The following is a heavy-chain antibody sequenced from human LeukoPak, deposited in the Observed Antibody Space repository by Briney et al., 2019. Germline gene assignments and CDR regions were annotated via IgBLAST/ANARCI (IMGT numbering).Heavy chain of an antibody. J-gene: IGHJ4*02. V-gene: IGHV1-18*01. CDR1: GYTFTSYG. CDR2: ISAYNGNT. D-gene: IGHD6-13*01. CDR3: ARDPGIAAAATYCDY. Sequence: ASVNVSCKASGYTFTSYGITWVRQAPGQGLEWMGWISAYNGNTNYAQKLQGRIIMTTDTSTSTAYMELRSLRSDDTAVYYCARDPGIAAAATYCDYWGQGTLVTVSS.